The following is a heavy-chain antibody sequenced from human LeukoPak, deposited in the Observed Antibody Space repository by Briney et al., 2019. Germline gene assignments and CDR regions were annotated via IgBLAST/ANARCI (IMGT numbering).Heavy chain of an antibody. Sequence: GGSLRLSCAASGFTFSSYGMHWVRQAPGKGLDWVAFIRYDGRNKYYADSVKGRFTISRDNSKNTLYLQMNSLRAEDTALYYCARETRGLRYFDWLLPLDYWGQGTLVTVSS. CDR3: ARETRGLRYFDWLLPLDY. D-gene: IGHD3-9*01. CDR2: IRYDGRNK. J-gene: IGHJ4*02. V-gene: IGHV3-30*02. CDR1: GFTFSSYG.